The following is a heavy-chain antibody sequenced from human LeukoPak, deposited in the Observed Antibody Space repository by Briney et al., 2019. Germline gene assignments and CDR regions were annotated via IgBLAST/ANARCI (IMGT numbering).Heavy chain of an antibody. D-gene: IGHD4-23*01. CDR1: GGSLSNYY. V-gene: IGHV4-59*01. Sequence: PSETLSLTCSVSGGSLSNYYWNWIRQPPGKGLEWIGQIYYSGGTKYNPSLQSRVTISVDTSKTQFSLKLSSVTAADTAVYYCARDPEFDGGHGFDHWGQGTLVTVSP. J-gene: IGHJ4*02. CDR3: ARDPEFDGGHGFDH. CDR2: IYYSGGT.